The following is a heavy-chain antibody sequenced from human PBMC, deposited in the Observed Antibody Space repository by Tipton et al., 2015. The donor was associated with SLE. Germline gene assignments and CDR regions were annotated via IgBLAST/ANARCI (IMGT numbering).Heavy chain of an antibody. CDR3: ARQRVWRVVVAAPDM. CDR1: GGSFCAYY. V-gene: IGHV4-34*01. J-gene: IGHJ3*02. Sequence: TLSLTCAFYGGSFCAYYWTWVRRSPGKGLEWVGEINHSGTTNSNPSLKSRVNISVETSKKQFSLNLTSLTAADTAVYYCARQRVWRVVVAAPDMWGQGTMVTVSS. D-gene: IGHD2-15*01. CDR2: INHSGTT.